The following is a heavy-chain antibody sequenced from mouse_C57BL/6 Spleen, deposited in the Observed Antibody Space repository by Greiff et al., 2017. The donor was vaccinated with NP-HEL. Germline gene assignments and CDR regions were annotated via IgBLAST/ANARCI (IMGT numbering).Heavy chain of an antibody. CDR1: GFSLTSYG. V-gene: IGHV2-3*01. Sequence: VMLVESGPGLVAPSQSLSITCTVSGFSLTSYGVSWVRQPPGKGLEWLGVLWGDGCTTYPSALISRLRISKDNSTSQVFLKLNSLQTDDTATYYCAKKSAYPYYYAMDYWGQGTSVTVSS. CDR3: AKKSAYPYYYAMDY. J-gene: IGHJ4*01. CDR2: LWGDGCT. D-gene: IGHD2-10*01.